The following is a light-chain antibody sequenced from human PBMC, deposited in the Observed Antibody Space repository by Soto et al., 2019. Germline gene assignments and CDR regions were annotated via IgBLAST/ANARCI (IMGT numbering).Light chain of an antibody. J-gene: IGKJ1*01. CDR3: QQYNNWWT. Sequence: EIVMTHSPVTLSMSPGERATLSCRAGESVSSNLAWYQQKPGQAPRLLIYGASTRATGIPARFTGSGSGTEFTLTISSLQFDDSAVYYCQQYNNWWTFGQGTKVDIK. CDR1: ESVSSN. V-gene: IGKV3-15*01. CDR2: GAS.